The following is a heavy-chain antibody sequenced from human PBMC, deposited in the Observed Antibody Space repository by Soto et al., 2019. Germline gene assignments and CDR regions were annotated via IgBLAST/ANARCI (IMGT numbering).Heavy chain of an antibody. CDR2: INPNSGDT. V-gene: IGHV1-2*02. D-gene: IGHD3-10*01. CDR3: VRAHALGFSNWFDP. J-gene: IGHJ5*02. Sequence: ASVKVSCKASGYTFTGYYMHWVRQAPGQGLEWMGWINPNSGDTNYAQKFQGRVTMSGDTSIITAYMELSRLRYDDTAVYYCVRAHALGFSNWFDPWGRGTLVTVSS. CDR1: GYTFTGYY.